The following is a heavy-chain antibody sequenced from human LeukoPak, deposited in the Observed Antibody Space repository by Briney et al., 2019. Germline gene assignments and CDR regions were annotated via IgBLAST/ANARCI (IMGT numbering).Heavy chain of an antibody. CDR3: ARSRRRMDQRGEDAFDI. CDR1: GGTFSNYA. CDR2: ILPIFDTG. D-gene: IGHD3-10*01. J-gene: IGHJ3*02. Sequence: GASVKVSCKASGGTFSNYAISWVRQAPGQGLEWMGGILPIFDTGNYAQKFQGRVTVTADASTSTAYMELSSLRSEDTAVYYCARSRRRMDQRGEDAFDIWGQGTMVTVSS. V-gene: IGHV1-69*13.